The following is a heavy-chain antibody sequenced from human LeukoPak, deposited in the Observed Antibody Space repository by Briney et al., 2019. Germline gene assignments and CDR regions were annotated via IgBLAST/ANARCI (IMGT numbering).Heavy chain of an antibody. J-gene: IGHJ4*02. Sequence: SVKASCKASGGTFSSYAISWVRQAPGQGLEWMGGIIPIFGTANYAQKFQGRVTITTDESTSTAYMELSSLRSEDTAVYYCASRRWLQGGYYFDYWGQGTLVTVSS. D-gene: IGHD5-24*01. CDR3: ASRRWLQGGYYFDY. CDR1: GGTFSSYA. V-gene: IGHV1-69*05. CDR2: IIPIFGTA.